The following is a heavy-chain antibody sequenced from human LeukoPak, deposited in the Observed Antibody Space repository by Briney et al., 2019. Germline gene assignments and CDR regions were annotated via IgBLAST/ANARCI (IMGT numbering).Heavy chain of an antibody. CDR3: ARDKWELTVYYYYGMDV. Sequence: GGSLRLSCAASGLTFSSYWMSWVRQAPGKGLEWVANIKQDGGEKYYVDSVKGRFTISRDNAKNSLYLQMNSLRAEDTAVYYCARDKWELTVYYYYGMDVWGQGTTVTVSS. D-gene: IGHD1-26*01. J-gene: IGHJ6*02. CDR2: IKQDGGEK. V-gene: IGHV3-7*01. CDR1: GLTFSSYW.